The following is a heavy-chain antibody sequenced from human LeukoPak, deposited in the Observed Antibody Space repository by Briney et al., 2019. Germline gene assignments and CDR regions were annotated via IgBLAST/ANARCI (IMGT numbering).Heavy chain of an antibody. V-gene: IGHV3-23*01. J-gene: IGHJ4*02. CDR1: GFTFSSYW. CDR2: ISGSGGST. CDR3: AKWGYYYDSSGYSDTVDY. Sequence: PGGSLRLSCAASGFTFSSYWMNWVRQAPGKGLEWVSAISGSGGSTYYADSVKGRFTISRDNSKNTLYLQMNSPRAEDTAVYYCAKWGYYYDSSGYSDTVDYWGQGTLVTVSS. D-gene: IGHD3-22*01.